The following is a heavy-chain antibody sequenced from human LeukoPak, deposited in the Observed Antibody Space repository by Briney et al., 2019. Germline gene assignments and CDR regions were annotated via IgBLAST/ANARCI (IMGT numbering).Heavy chain of an antibody. CDR3: ARAVNTVVTPDAFDI. J-gene: IGHJ3*02. V-gene: IGHV1-69*13. CDR1: GGTFSSYA. Sequence: SVNVSCKASGGTFSSYAISWVRQAPGQGLEWMGGIIPIFGTANYAQKFQGRVTITADESTSTAYMELSSLRSEDTAVYYCARAVNTVVTPDAFDIWGQGTMVTVSS. D-gene: IGHD4-23*01. CDR2: IIPIFGTA.